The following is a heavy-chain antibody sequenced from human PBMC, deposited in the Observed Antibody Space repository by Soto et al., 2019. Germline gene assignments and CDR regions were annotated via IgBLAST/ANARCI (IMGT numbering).Heavy chain of an antibody. CDR1: GFTFSSYA. CDR3: AKDPGIVATIAGSFDY. V-gene: IGHV3-23*01. D-gene: IGHD5-12*01. Sequence: EVQLLESGGGLVQPGGSLRLSCAASGFTFSSYAMSWVRQAPGKGLEWVSAISGSGGSTYYADSVKGRFTISRDNSKNTRYLQMNSLRAEDTAVYYCAKDPGIVATIAGSFDYWGQGTLVTVSS. J-gene: IGHJ4*02. CDR2: ISGSGGST.